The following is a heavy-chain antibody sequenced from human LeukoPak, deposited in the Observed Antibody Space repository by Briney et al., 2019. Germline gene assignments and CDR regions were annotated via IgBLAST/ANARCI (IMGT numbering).Heavy chain of an antibody. J-gene: IGHJ5*02. CDR1: GGSISSGTYY. Sequence: SETLSLTCTVSGGSISSGTYYWGWVRQPPGKGLEWIGSIYYSGSTYYNPSLKSRVTISVDTSKNQFSLKLSSVTAADTAVYYCARRWLPGGWFDPWGQGTLVTVSS. D-gene: IGHD5-24*01. CDR3: ARRWLPGGWFDP. V-gene: IGHV4-39*01. CDR2: IYYSGST.